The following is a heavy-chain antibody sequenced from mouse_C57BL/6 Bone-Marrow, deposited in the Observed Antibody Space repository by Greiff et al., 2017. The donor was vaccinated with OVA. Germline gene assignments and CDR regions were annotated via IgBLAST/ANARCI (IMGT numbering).Heavy chain of an antibody. Sequence: VHVKQSGPELVKPGASVKISCKASGYSFTDYNMNWVKQSNGKSLEWIGVINPNYGTTSYNQKFKGKATLTVDQSSSTAYMQLNSLTSEDSAVYYCARWGYSNYALYYFDYWGQGTTLTVSS. J-gene: IGHJ2*01. CDR2: INPNYGTT. D-gene: IGHD2-5*01. CDR3: ARWGYSNYALYYFDY. V-gene: IGHV1-39*01. CDR1: GYSFTDYN.